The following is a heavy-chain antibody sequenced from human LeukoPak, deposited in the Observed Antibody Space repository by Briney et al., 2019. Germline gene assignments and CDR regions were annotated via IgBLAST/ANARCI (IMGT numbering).Heavy chain of an antibody. CDR2: ISGSGDST. CDR3: AKGGGWLYYFDY. Sequence: GGSLRLSCAASGFTFSSYAMNWVRQAPGKGLEWVSDISGSGDSTYYADSVKGRFTISRDNSKNTLYLQMNSLRAEDTAVYYCAKGGGWLYYFDYWGQGTLVTVSS. J-gene: IGHJ4*02. CDR1: GFTFSSYA. D-gene: IGHD6-19*01. V-gene: IGHV3-23*01.